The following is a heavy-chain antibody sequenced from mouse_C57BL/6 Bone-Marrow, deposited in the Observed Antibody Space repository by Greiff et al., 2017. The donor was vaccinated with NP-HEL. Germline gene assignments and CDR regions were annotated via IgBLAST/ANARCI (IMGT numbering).Heavy chain of an antibody. D-gene: IGHD2-1*01. J-gene: IGHJ3*01. V-gene: IGHV1-52*01. CDR1: GYTFTSYW. CDR3: ARDGGNTWFAY. Sequence: QVQLQQPGAELVIPGSSVKLSCKASGYTFTSYWMHWVKQRPITGFDRTGNVYPSDSDTHYNQKFKDKATLTVDKSSSTAYMQLSSLTSEDSAIYYCARDGGNTWFAYWGQGTLVTVSA. CDR2: VYPSDSDT.